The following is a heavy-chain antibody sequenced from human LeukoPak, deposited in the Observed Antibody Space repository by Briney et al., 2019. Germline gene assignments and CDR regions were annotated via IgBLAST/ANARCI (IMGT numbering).Heavy chain of an antibody. J-gene: IGHJ3*02. CDR1: GGSVSSGDHY. CDR2: IYYSGNT. D-gene: IGHD3-16*01. V-gene: IGHV4-61*08. CDR3: ARDSYGPRGDAFDI. Sequence: SETLSLTCTVSGGSVSSGDHYWSWIRQPPGKGLEWVGYIYYSGNTNYNPSLKSRVTISVDTSKNQFSLKVSSVTAADTAVYYCARDSYGPRGDAFDIWGQGTMVTVSS.